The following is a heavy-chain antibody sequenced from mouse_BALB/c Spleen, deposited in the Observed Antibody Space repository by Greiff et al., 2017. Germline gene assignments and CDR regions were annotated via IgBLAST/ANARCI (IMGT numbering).Heavy chain of an antibody. CDR2: ISYSGST. CDR3: ARWERYDDYAMDY. V-gene: IGHV3-2*02. CDR1: GYSITSDYA. D-gene: IGHD2-14*01. J-gene: IGHJ4*01. Sequence: EVKLMESGPGLVKPSQSLSLTCTVTGYSITSDYAWNWIRQFPGNKLEWMGYISYSGSTSYNPSLKSRISITRDTSKNQFFLQLNSVTTEDTATYYCARWERYDDYAMDYWGQGTSVTVSS.